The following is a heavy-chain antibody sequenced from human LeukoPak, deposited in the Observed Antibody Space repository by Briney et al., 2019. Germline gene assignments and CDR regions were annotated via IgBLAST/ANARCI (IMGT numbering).Heavy chain of an antibody. J-gene: IGHJ2*01. CDR2: ISSNGGST. D-gene: IGHD3-22*01. Sequence: WGSLRLSCAASGFTFSSYAMHWVRQAPGKGLEYVSAISSNGGSTYYANSVKGCFTISRDNSKNTLFLQMGSLRAEDMAVYYCARDLTSGYYFDWYFDLWGRGALVTVSS. CDR1: GFTFSSYA. V-gene: IGHV3-64*01. CDR3: ARDLTSGYYFDWYFDL.